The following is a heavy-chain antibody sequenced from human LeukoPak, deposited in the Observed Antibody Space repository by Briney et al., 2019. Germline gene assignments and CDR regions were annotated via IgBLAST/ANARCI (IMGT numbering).Heavy chain of an antibody. D-gene: IGHD6-19*01. V-gene: IGHV3-30*18. J-gene: IGHJ4*02. CDR1: GFTFSSYG. Sequence: GRSLRLSCAASGFTFSSYGMHWVRQAPGKGLERVAVVSSDGSNKYYADSVKGRFTISRDNSKNTLYLQMNSLRADDTAVYYCAKAADSGWYWVDYWGQGTLVTVSS. CDR2: VSSDGSNK. CDR3: AKAADSGWYWVDY.